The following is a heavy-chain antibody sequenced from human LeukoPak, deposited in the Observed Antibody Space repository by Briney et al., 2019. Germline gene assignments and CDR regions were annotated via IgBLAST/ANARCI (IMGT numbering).Heavy chain of an antibody. CDR3: ARSGRRYYYGSGPLYYFDY. D-gene: IGHD3-10*01. Sequence: SETLSLTCTVSGGSISTHYWSWIRQPPGKGLEWIGEINHSGSTNYNPSLKSRVTISVDTSKNQFSLKLSSVTAADTAVYYCARSGRRYYYGSGPLYYFDYWGQGTLVTVSS. CDR1: GGSISTHY. J-gene: IGHJ4*02. V-gene: IGHV4-34*01. CDR2: INHSGST.